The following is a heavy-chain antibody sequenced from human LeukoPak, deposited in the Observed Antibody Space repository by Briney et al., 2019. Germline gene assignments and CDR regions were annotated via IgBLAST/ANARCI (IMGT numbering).Heavy chain of an antibody. V-gene: IGHV3-23*01. CDR3: AKDRDDFGSAGYMDV. CDR2: MSGSGTRT. J-gene: IGHJ6*03. D-gene: IGHD3-3*01. CDR1: GFTFSNYA. Sequence: GGSLRLSCAASGFTFSNYAMGWVRQAPGKGPEWVSGMSGSGTRTHYADSVKGRFTISRDNSKNTLYLQMNSLRAEDTAVYYCAKDRDDFGSAGYMDVWGKGTTVTVSS.